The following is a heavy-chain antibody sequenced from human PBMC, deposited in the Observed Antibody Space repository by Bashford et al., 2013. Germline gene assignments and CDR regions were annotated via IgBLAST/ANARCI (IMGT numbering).Heavy chain of an antibody. V-gene: IGHV4-39*01. CDR2: ISDGGSA. J-gene: IGHJ4*02. CDR1: GGSITSSSDY. D-gene: IGHD3-22*01. CDR3: ARGISTTIKVVQGDFVFGGYYSH. Sequence: SETLSLTCTVSGGSITSSSDYWAWIRQPPGKGLEWIGTISDGGSAYYRSSLKSRLTISIDTSKNQFSLNLTSVTAADTGVYFXARGISTTIKVVQGDFVFGGYYSHWGQGTLVTVSS.